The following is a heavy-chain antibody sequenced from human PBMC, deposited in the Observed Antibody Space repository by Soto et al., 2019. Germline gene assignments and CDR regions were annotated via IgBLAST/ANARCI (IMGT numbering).Heavy chain of an antibody. J-gene: IGHJ4*02. Sequence: PGRPISLSCVASGFSICRSGMSCVSKAPGKGLQWVSAIAANGNPYYVESVKGRFTVSRDTSRNTIYLQMNSLRAEDTALYYCAKEEAGGGTIVLPYWGQGTLVTVSS. CDR2: IAANGNP. V-gene: IGHV3-23*01. CDR3: AKEEAGGGTIVLPY. CDR1: GFSICRSG. D-gene: IGHD3-16*01.